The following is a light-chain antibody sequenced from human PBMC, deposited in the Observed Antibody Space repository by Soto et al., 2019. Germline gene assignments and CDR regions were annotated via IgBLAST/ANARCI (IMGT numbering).Light chain of an antibody. V-gene: IGKV1-9*01. CDR1: QGISSY. J-gene: IGKJ1*01. Sequence: IQLTQSPSSLSASVGARVTVTCRASQGISSYLAWYQQKAGKAPKLLIYAASTLRSGVPSRFSGSGSATDFTLTISSLQPDDFATYYCQQLNTYPPTFGQGTKGDIK. CDR2: AAS. CDR3: QQLNTYPPT.